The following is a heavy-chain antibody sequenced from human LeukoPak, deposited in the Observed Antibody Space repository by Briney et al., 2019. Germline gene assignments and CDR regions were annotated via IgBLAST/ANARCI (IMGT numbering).Heavy chain of an antibody. J-gene: IGHJ4*02. CDR2: ISGSGGST. V-gene: IGHV3-23*01. CDR3: AKDRGYSSSWYFSDY. CDR1: GFTFSSYA. Sequence: GGSLRLSCAASGFTFSSYAMSWVRQAPGKGLEWVSAISGSGGSTYYADSVKGRFTISRDNSKNTQYLQMYSLRAEDTAFYCCAKDRGYSSSWYFSDYWGQGTLVTVSS. D-gene: IGHD6-13*01.